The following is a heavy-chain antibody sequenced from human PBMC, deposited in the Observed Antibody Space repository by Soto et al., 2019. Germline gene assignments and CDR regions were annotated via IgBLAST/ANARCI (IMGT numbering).Heavy chain of an antibody. Sequence: QLQLQESGPGLVKPSETLSLTCTVSGGSISSSSYYWGWIRQPPGKGLEWIGSIYYSGSTYYNPSLKSGGAVAVDTSKTQFSLKRCSVTAADTAVYYWARAEVTMVRYDYWGQGTLVTVSS. J-gene: IGHJ4*02. CDR3: ARAEVTMVRYDY. D-gene: IGHD3-10*01. CDR1: GGSISSSSYY. V-gene: IGHV4-39*01. CDR2: IYYSGST.